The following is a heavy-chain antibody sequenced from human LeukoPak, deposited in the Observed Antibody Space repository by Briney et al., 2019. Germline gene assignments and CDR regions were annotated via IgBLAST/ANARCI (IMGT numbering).Heavy chain of an antibody. CDR1: GFAFSSYA. J-gene: IGHJ4*02. Sequence: PGGSLRLSCAASGFAFSSYAMNWVRQAPGKGLEWVSSISSTGSYIYYADSVEGRFTISRDNAKNSLYLQMNSLRAEDTAVYYCARDQSSGNYFHSFDYWGQGTLVTVSS. CDR3: ARDQSSGNYFHSFDY. D-gene: IGHD1-26*01. V-gene: IGHV3-21*01. CDR2: ISSTGSYI.